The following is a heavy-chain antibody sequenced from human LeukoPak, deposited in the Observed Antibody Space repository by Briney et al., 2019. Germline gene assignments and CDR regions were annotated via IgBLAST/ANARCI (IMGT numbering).Heavy chain of an antibody. J-gene: IGHJ4*02. Sequence: SETLSLTCAVYGVSFSGYYWSWIRQPPGKGLEWIGYIYYSGSTNYNPSLKSRVTISVDTSKNQFSLKLSSVTAADTAVYYCARISAVTTLIDYWGQGTLVTVSS. CDR2: IYYSGST. D-gene: IGHD4-11*01. CDR3: ARISAVTTLIDY. V-gene: IGHV4-59*01. CDR1: GVSFSGYY.